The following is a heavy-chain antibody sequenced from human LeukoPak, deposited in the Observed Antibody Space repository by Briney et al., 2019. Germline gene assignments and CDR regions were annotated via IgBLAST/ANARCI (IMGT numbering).Heavy chain of an antibody. Sequence: ASVKVSCKASGYTFTSYGINWVRRAPGQGLEWMGWISAYNGNTNYAQKLQGRVTMATDTSTSTAYMELRSLRSDDTAVYYCARAFTMVRGRGAFGIWGQGTMVTVSS. CDR3: ARAFTMVRGRGAFGI. J-gene: IGHJ3*02. CDR2: ISAYNGNT. CDR1: GYTFTSYG. D-gene: IGHD3-10*01. V-gene: IGHV1-18*01.